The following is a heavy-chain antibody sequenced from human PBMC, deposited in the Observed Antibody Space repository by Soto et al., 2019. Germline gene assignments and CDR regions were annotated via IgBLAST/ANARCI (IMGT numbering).Heavy chain of an antibody. D-gene: IGHD3-3*01. CDR2: FRTGADDGTI. J-gene: IGHJ4*02. CDR3: ARALDFWSGYLSD. V-gene: IGHV3-48*04. CDR1: GFTFSSYS. Sequence: PGGSLRLSCAASGFTFSSYSMSWVRQAPGKGLEWVSGFRTGADDGTIYYADSVKGRFTISRDNAKNSLDLQMNSLRADDTAIYYCARALDFWSGYLSDWGQGTLVTVSS.